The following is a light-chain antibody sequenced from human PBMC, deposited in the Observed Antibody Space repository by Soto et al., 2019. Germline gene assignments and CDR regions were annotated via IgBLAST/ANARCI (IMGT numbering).Light chain of an antibody. Sequence: EIVMTQSPATLSVSPGARATLSCRASQSVSTKSAWYQQKPGQAPRILIYDASTRATGIPDRFSGSGSGTEFTLTISSLQSEDFAVYDCQQYKNWPRITFGQGTRLEIK. J-gene: IGKJ5*01. V-gene: IGKV3-15*01. CDR2: DAS. CDR3: QQYKNWPRIT. CDR1: QSVSTK.